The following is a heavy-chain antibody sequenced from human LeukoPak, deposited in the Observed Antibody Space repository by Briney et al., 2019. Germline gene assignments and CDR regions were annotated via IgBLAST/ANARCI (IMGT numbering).Heavy chain of an antibody. J-gene: IGHJ4*02. CDR1: GGTFSSYA. V-gene: IGHV1-69*05. Sequence: GASVKVSCKASGGTFSSYAISWVRQAPGQGLEWMGGIIPIFGTANYAQKFQGRVTMTRDTSTSTVYMELSSLRSEDTAVYYCARDLDYWGQGTLVTVSS. CDR3: ARDLDY. CDR2: IIPIFGTA.